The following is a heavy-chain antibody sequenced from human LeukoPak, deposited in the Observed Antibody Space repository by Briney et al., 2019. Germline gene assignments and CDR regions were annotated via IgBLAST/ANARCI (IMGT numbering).Heavy chain of an antibody. CDR2: ISSSGSTI. D-gene: IGHD2/OR15-2a*01. J-gene: IGHJ4*02. Sequence: TGGSLRLSCAASGFTFSDYYMSWIRQAPGKGLEWVSYISSSGSTIYYADSVKGRFTISRDNAKNSLYLQMNSLRAEDTAVYYCARMINIVHYFDYWGQGTLVTVSS. V-gene: IGHV3-11*04. CDR1: GFTFSDYY. CDR3: ARMINIVHYFDY.